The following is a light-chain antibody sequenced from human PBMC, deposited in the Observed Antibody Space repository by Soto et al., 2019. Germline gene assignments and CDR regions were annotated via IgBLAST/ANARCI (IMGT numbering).Light chain of an antibody. J-gene: IGLJ1*01. CDR2: EVT. V-gene: IGLV2-8*01. CDR3: ASYAGTKLFV. CDR1: SSDVGGYNY. Sequence: QSALTQPPSASGSPGQSLTISCTGTSSDVGGYNYVSWYQQRPGKAPKLVIYEVTKRPSGVPDRFSGSKSGSTASLTVSGLQADDDAEYYCASYAGTKLFVFGSGTKLTVL.